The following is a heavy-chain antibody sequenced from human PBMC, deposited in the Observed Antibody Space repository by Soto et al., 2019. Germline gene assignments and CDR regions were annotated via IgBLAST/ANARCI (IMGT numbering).Heavy chain of an antibody. CDR3: ARALYGSGVLDV. Sequence: SETLSLTCTVSGGSVSSGSYYWSWIRQPPGKGLEWIGTIYYSGSTNYNPSLKSRVTISVDTSKNQFSLKLGSVTAADTAVYFCARALYGSGVLDVWGQGTTVTVSS. CDR2: IYYSGST. V-gene: IGHV4-61*01. D-gene: IGHD3-10*01. J-gene: IGHJ6*02. CDR1: GGSVSSGSYY.